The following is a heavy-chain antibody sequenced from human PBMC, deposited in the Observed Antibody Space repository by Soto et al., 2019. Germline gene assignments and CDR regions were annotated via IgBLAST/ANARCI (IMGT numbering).Heavy chain of an antibody. Sequence: GASVKVSCKASGYTFTRYGIGWVRQAPGQGLEWMGWISAYNGNTDYAQKFQGRVTMTTDTSTNTAYMDLRSLRSDDTAVYYCARVPPEDYDSSGYTDYWGQGTLVTVSS. J-gene: IGHJ4*02. D-gene: IGHD3-22*01. CDR1: GYTFTRYG. V-gene: IGHV1-18*01. CDR3: ARVPPEDYDSSGYTDY. CDR2: ISAYNGNT.